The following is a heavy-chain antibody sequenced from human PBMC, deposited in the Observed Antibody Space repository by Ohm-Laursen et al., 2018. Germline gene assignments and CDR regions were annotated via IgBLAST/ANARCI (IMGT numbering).Heavy chain of an antibody. CDR3: ARGPQKRTDYYYGIDV. V-gene: IGHV4-34*01. J-gene: IGHJ6*02. Sequence: SETLSLTCAVYGGSFSGYYWSWTRQPPGKGLEWIGEINHSGSTNYNPSLKSRVTISVDTSKNQFSLKLSSVTAADTAVYYCARGPQKRTDYYYGIDVWGQGTTVTVSS. CDR1: GGSFSGYY. CDR2: INHSGST. D-gene: IGHD1-14*01.